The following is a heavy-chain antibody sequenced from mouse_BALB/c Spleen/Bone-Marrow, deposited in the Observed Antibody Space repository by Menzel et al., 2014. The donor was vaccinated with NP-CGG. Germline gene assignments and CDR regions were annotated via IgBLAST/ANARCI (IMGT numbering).Heavy chain of an antibody. V-gene: IGHV5-12*02. D-gene: IGHD2-4*01. CDR3: ARHNYDETWFAY. CDR1: GFTFSDYY. CDR2: ISNGGGST. Sequence: DVHLVESGGGLVQPGGSLKLSCATSGFTFSDYYMYWVRQTPEKRLEWVAYISNGGGSTYYPDTVKGRFTISRDNAKNTLYPQMSRLKSEDTAMYYCARHNYDETWFAYWGQGTLVTVSA. J-gene: IGHJ3*01.